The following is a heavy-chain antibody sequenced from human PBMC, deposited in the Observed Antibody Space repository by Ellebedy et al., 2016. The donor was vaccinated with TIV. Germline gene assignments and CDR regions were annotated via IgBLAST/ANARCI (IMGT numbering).Heavy chain of an antibody. CDR2: VRLSGGT. CDR1: DRSFSGNY. V-gene: IGHV4-34*01. CDR3: ARGTGWLFDS. Sequence: SETLSLXXVVSDRSFSGNYWSWIRQSPGKGLQWIGEVRLSGGTNYNPSLKSRVTISVNTSEKEFSLKLSSVTAADSAVYYCARGTGWLFDSWGQGTLVTVSS. D-gene: IGHD5-12*01. J-gene: IGHJ5*01.